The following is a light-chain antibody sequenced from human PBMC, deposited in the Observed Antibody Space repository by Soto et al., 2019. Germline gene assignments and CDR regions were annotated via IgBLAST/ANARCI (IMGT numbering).Light chain of an antibody. CDR1: SGDVGSYNL. Sequence: ALTQPASVSGSPGQSITIPCTGTSGDVGSYNLVSWYQQHPGKAPKLLIYEVTERPSGVSNRFSGSKSGSTASLTISGLQPDDEADYYCCSYAGNSEVFGTATKVTVL. V-gene: IGLV2-23*02. J-gene: IGLJ1*01. CDR2: EVT. CDR3: CSYAGNSEV.